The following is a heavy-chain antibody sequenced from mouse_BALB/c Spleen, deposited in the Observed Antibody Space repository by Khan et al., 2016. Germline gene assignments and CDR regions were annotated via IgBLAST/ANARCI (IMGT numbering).Heavy chain of an antibody. Sequence: QVRLQQSDAELVKPGASVKISCKASGYTFTDHAIPWVKQKPEQGLEWIGYISPENGDIKYNEKFKGKATLTADKSYSNAYMQLNSLTSEDSAVYFCSVGHYYFDYWGQGTTLTVSS. CDR3: SVGHYYFDY. CDR1: GYTFTDHA. J-gene: IGHJ2*01. V-gene: IGHV1S53*01. CDR2: ISPENGDI. D-gene: IGHD6-1*01.